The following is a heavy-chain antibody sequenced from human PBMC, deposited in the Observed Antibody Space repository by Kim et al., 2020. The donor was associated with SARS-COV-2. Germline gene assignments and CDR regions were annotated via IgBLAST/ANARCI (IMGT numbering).Heavy chain of an antibody. V-gene: IGHV3-30*04. CDR2: ISYDGSNK. D-gene: IGHD3-22*01. Sequence: GGSLRLSCAASGFTFSSYALHWVRQAPGKGLERVAGISYDGSNKYYADSVKGRFTISRDNSKNTLYLQMNSLRAEDTAVYYCARTYPYDSSGYYDYWCQGTLVTVSS. CDR3: ARTYPYDSSGYYDY. CDR1: GFTFSSYA. J-gene: IGHJ4*02.